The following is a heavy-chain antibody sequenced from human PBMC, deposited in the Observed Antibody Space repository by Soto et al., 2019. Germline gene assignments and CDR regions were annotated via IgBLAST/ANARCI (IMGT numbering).Heavy chain of an antibody. CDR1: GGSISSGGYS. J-gene: IGHJ4*02. D-gene: IGHD3-9*01. CDR3: ARGISYDILAGYYSTPSFGY. CDR2: IYHSGST. Sequence: SETLSLTCAVSGGSISSGGYSWSWIRRPPGKGLEWIGYIYHSGSTYYNPSLKSRVTISVDRSKNQFSLKLSSVTAADTAVYYCARGISYDILAGYYSTPSFGYCGRRTLIIFAS. V-gene: IGHV4-30-2*01.